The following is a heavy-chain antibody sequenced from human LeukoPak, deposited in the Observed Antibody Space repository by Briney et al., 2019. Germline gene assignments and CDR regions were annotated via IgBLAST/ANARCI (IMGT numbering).Heavy chain of an antibody. CDR1: GYSFTIYW. Sequence: GESLKISCKGSGYSFTIYWIGWVRQMPGKGLEWMGIIYPGDSDTRYSPSFQGQVTISADKSISTAYLQWSSLKASDTAMYYCARRYCSSTSCGYFDYWGRGTLVTVSS. V-gene: IGHV5-51*01. D-gene: IGHD2-2*01. CDR2: IYPGDSDT. CDR3: ARRYCSSTSCGYFDY. J-gene: IGHJ4*02.